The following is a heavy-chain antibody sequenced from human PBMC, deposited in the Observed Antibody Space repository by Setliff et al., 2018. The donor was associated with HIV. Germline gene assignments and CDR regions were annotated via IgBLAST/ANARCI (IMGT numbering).Heavy chain of an antibody. V-gene: IGHV1-3*01. J-gene: IGHJ6*02. CDR2: INVANGNT. CDR1: GYSFTSHS. CDR3: ARLNRWSIAVAGTHLYYYGMDV. D-gene: IGHD6-19*01. Sequence: ASVKVSCKASGYSFTSHSIHWVRQAPGQSLEWMGWINVANGNTKYSQKFQDSVTITRDTSASTGYMELRSLRSEDTAVYYCARLNRWSIAVAGTHLYYYGMDVWGQGTTVTVSS.